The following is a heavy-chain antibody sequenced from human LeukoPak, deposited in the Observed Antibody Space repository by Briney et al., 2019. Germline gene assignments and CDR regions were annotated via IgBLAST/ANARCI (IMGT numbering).Heavy chain of an antibody. V-gene: IGHV3-9*01. D-gene: IGHD1-26*01. J-gene: IGHJ4*02. Sequence: GGSLRLSCAASGFTVSSNYMSWVRQAPGKGLEWVSGISWNSGSIGYADSVKGRFTISRDNAKNSLYLQMNSLRAEDTALYHCAKDYSGSYYSMGGFDYWGQGTLVTVSS. CDR1: GFTVSSNY. CDR2: ISWNSGSI. CDR3: AKDYSGSYYSMGGFDY.